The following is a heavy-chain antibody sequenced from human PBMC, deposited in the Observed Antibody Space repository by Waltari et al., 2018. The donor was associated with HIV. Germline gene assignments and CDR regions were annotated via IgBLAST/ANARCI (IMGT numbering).Heavy chain of an antibody. CDR3: TRGGKRTAYQEFDY. V-gene: IGHV1-18*01. CDR1: GYTFTSNV. CDR2: ISPFNGNT. Sequence: QVQLVQSGAEVKKPGASLKVSCKASGYTFTSNVINWVRQAPGQGLEWMGWISPFNGNTNYAQNLQSRVTMTTDTSTTTAYMELRSLRSDDTAVYYCTRGGKRTAYQEFDYWGQGTPVTVSS. J-gene: IGHJ4*02. D-gene: IGHD2-21*01.